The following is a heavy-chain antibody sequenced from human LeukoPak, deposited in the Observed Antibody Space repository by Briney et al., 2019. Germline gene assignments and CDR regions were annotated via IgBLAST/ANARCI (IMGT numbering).Heavy chain of an antibody. CDR1: GGSFSGYY. CDR3: ARWSYSGWPEIAAFDI. V-gene: IGHV4-34*01. Sequence: SETLSLTCAVYGGSFSGYYWSWIRQPPGKGLEWIGEINHSGSTNYNPSHKSRGTITVDTSKTQFSLQLSSVTAADTAVYYCARWSYSGWPEIAAFDIWGQGTMVTVSS. D-gene: IGHD6-19*01. J-gene: IGHJ3*02. CDR2: INHSGST.